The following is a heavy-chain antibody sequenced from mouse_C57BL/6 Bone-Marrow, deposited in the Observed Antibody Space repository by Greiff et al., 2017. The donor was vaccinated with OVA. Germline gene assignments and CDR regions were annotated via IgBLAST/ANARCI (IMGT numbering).Heavy chain of an antibody. CDR1: GFTFSSYG. CDR3: AGRSFYWYFDV. CDR2: ISSGGSYT. Sequence: EVKLVESGGDLVKPGGSLKLSCAASGFTFSSYGMSWVRQTPDKRLEWVATISSGGSYTYYPDSVKGRFTISRDNAKNTLYLQMSSLKSEDTAMYYCAGRSFYWYFDVWGTGTTVTVSS. J-gene: IGHJ1*03. V-gene: IGHV5-6*02.